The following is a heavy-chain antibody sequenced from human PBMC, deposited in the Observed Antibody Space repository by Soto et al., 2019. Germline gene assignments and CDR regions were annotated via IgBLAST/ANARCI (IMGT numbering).Heavy chain of an antibody. D-gene: IGHD6-13*01. J-gene: IGHJ4*02. Sequence: SETLSLTCTVSGDSISGSPYFWGWIRQPPGKRLEWIGSIFYDGYTVYSPSLQSRVTISVDTSKNQFSLRLTSVAAADTAIYFCARLQAAVTHYWGQGTLVTVSS. V-gene: IGHV4-39*01. CDR2: IFYDGYT. CDR3: ARLQAAVTHY. CDR1: GDSISGSPYF.